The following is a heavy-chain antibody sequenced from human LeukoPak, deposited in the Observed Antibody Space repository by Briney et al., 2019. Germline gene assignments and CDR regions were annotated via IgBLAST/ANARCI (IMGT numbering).Heavy chain of an antibody. CDR3: ARDTESPLWFGESGGFDY. CDR1: GFTFSSYS. J-gene: IGHJ4*02. CDR2: ISSSSSYI. Sequence: PGGSLRLSCAASGFTFSSYSMNWVRQAPGKGLEWVSSISSSSSYIYYADSVKGRFTISRDNAKNSLYLQMNSLRAEDTAVYHCARDTESPLWFGESGGFDYWGQGTLVTVSS. V-gene: IGHV3-21*01. D-gene: IGHD3-10*01.